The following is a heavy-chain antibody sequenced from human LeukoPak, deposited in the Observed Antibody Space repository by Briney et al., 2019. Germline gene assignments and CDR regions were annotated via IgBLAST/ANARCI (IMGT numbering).Heavy chain of an antibody. J-gene: IGHJ4*02. CDR1: GYSISSGYY. CDR3: ARYDVWGTYRAFDY. V-gene: IGHV4-38-2*02. Sequence: NTSETLSLTCTVSGYSISSGYYWGWIRQPPGRGLEWIGTIYHSGSTYYNPSLKSRVTISVDTSKNQFSLKLSSVTAADTAVYYCARYDVWGTYRAFDYWGQGTLVTVSS. CDR2: IYHSGST. D-gene: IGHD3-16*02.